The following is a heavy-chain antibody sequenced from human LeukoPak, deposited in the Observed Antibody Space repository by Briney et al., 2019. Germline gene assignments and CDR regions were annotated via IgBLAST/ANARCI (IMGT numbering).Heavy chain of an antibody. D-gene: IGHD3-3*01. CDR3: ARASRAYYDFWSGYYTWDWFDP. Sequence: SETLSLTCAVYGGSFSGYYWSWIRQPPGKGLEWIGEINHSGSTNYNPSLKSRVTISVDTSKNQFSLKLSSVTAADTAVYYCARASRAYYDFWSGYYTWDWFDPWGQGTLVTVSS. CDR1: GGSFSGYY. V-gene: IGHV4-34*01. J-gene: IGHJ5*02. CDR2: INHSGST.